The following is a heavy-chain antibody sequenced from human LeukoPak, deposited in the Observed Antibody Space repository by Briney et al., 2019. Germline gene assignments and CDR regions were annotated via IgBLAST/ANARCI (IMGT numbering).Heavy chain of an antibody. J-gene: IGHJ4*02. D-gene: IGHD3-10*01. CDR2: FSAYNGNT. CDR3: ARVPSSGGSGSFDY. V-gene: IGHV1-18*01. CDR1: GYTFTSYG. Sequence: GASVKVSCKASGYTFTSYGISWVRQAPGQGLEWMGWFSAYNGNTNYAQKLQGRVTMTTDTSTSTAYMELRSLRSDDTAVYYCARVPSSGGSGSFDYWGQGTLVTVSS.